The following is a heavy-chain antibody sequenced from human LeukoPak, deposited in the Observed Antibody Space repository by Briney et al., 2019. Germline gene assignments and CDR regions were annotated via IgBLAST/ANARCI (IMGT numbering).Heavy chain of an antibody. CDR2: IPYDGSNK. Sequence: GGSLRLSCAASGFTFSSYAMHWVRQAPGKGLEWGAVIPYDGSNKYYADSVKGRFTISRDNSKNTLYLEMNSLRAEDTAVYYCAGSVAARPEVDYWGQGTLVTVSS. CDR1: GFTFSSYA. V-gene: IGHV3-30*01. J-gene: IGHJ4*02. CDR3: AGSVAARPEVDY. D-gene: IGHD6-6*01.